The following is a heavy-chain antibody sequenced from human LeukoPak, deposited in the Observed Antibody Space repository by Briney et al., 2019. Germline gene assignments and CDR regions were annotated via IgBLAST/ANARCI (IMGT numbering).Heavy chain of an antibody. D-gene: IGHD3-10*01. J-gene: IGHJ4*02. CDR1: GFTVSSNY. V-gene: IGHV3-66*01. CDR2: IYSGGRT. CDR3: AKLSGYYYGSGSLISY. Sequence: GSLRLSCAASGFTVSSNYMSWVRQAPGKGLEWVSVIYSGGRTYYADSVKGRFTISRDNSKNTLYLQMNSLRAEDTAVYYCAKLSGYYYGSGSLISYWGQGTLVTVSS.